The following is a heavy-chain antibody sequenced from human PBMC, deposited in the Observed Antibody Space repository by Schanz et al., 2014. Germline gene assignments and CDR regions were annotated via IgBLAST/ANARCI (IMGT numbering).Heavy chain of an antibody. V-gene: IGHV3-23*04. D-gene: IGHD3-10*01. CDR1: EFTFSSYK. CDR3: ARANYRRKINFDY. Sequence: EVQLVESGGGLVKPGGSLRLSCEASEFTFSSYKMNWVRQAPGKGLEWVSALSGSGGSTYYADSVKGRFTMSRDNSKNTLYLQMNSLRAEDTAVYYCARANYRRKINFDYWGRGTLVTVSS. J-gene: IGHJ4*02. CDR2: LSGSGGST.